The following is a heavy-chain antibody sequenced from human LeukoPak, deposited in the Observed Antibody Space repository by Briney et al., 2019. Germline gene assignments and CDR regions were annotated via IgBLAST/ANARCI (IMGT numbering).Heavy chain of an antibody. CDR2: IYYSGST. V-gene: IGHV4-59*11. Sequence: SETLSLTCTVSGGSISSHYWSWIRQPPGKGLEWIGYIYYSGSTNYNPSLKSRVTISVDTSKNQFSLELSSVTAADTAVYYCARAREDYYDSSGYYWGFGYDYWGQGTLVTVSS. J-gene: IGHJ4*02. CDR1: GGSISSHY. D-gene: IGHD3-22*01. CDR3: ARAREDYYDSSGYYWGFGYDY.